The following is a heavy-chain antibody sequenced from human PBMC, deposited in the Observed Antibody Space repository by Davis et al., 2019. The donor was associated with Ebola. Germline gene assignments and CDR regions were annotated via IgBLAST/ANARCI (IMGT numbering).Heavy chain of an antibody. CDR2: IKQDGSEK. Sequence: PGGSLRLSCAASGFTFSSYWMSWVRQAPGKGLEWVANIKQDGSEKYYADSVKGRFTISRDNAKKSLYLQMNSLRAEDTAVYYCARVLTGDYSPFDYWGQGTLVTVSS. V-gene: IGHV3-7*03. D-gene: IGHD4-17*01. CDR3: ARVLTGDYSPFDY. J-gene: IGHJ4*02. CDR1: GFTFSSYW.